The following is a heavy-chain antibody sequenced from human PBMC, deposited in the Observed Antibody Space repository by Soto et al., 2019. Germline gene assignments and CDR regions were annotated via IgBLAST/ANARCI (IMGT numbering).Heavy chain of an antibody. J-gene: IGHJ4*02. Sequence: QVQLVESGGGVVQPGRSLRLSCAASGFTVSSYTMHWVRQAPGQGLEWVAVISSDGNHKYYTDSVKGRSTISRDTSTNTLYLQMNSLRAEDTAVYYCARWEQPLFDYWGQGTLVTVYS. CDR2: ISSDGNHK. CDR3: ARWEQPLFDY. D-gene: IGHD1-26*01. CDR1: GFTVSSYT. V-gene: IGHV3-30-3*01.